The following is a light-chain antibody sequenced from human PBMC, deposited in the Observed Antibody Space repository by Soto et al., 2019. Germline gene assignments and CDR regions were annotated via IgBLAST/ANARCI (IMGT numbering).Light chain of an antibody. J-gene: IGKJ1*01. CDR2: TAS. V-gene: IGKV1-39*01. Sequence: DIQMTQSPSSLSASVGDRVTITCRASQSISNYVSWHQQKPGKAPELLIYTASTLQSGVPSRFSGSGSGTDFTLTISSLQPEDFATYYCQQSYSTPRTFGQGTKVDIK. CDR1: QSISNY. CDR3: QQSYSTPRT.